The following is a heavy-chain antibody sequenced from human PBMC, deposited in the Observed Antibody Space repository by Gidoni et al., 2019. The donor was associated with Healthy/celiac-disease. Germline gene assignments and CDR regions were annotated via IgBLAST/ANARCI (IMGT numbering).Heavy chain of an antibody. Sequence: QVQLQESGPGLVKPSETLSLTCTVSVGSISSYYWSWIRQPPGKGLEWIGYIYYSGSTNYNPSLKSRVTISVDTSKNQFSLKLSSVTAADTAVYYCARDQGSGWNHDAFDIWGQGTMVTVSS. J-gene: IGHJ3*02. CDR2: IYYSGST. D-gene: IGHD6-19*01. CDR1: VGSISSYY. V-gene: IGHV4-59*01. CDR3: ARDQGSGWNHDAFDI.